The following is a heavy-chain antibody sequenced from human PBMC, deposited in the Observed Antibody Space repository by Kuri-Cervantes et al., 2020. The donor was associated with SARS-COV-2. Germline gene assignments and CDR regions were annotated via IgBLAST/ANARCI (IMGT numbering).Heavy chain of an antibody. CDR3: AAGYSSSWYTDFDY. D-gene: IGHD6-13*01. CDR1: GGSISSSSYY. V-gene: IGHV4-39*01. CDR2: IYYSGST. J-gene: IGHJ4*02. Sequence: SETLSFTCTVSGGSISSSSYYWGWIRQPPGKGLEWIGSIYYSGSTYYNPSLKSRVTISVDTSKNQFPLKLSSVTAADTAVYYCAAGYSSSWYTDFDYWGQGTLVTVSS.